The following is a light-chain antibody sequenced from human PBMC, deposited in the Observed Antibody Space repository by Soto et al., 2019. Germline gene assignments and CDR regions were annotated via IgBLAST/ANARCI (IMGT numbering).Light chain of an antibody. Sequence: QSVLTQPASVSGSPGQSITISCTGTSSDVGAYNYVSWYQQHPDKAPKLMIYVVSNRPSGVSNRFSGFKSGNTASLTISGLQAEDEADYYCSSYTSSDTPYVFGTGTQLTVL. CDR3: SSYTSSDTPYV. CDR2: VVS. CDR1: SSDVGAYNY. V-gene: IGLV2-14*01. J-gene: IGLJ1*01.